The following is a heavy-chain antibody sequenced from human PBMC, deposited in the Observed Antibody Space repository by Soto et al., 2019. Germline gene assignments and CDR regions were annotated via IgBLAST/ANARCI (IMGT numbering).Heavy chain of an antibody. D-gene: IGHD1-26*01. V-gene: IGHV3-49*03. CDR1: GYTFGDYA. Sequence: EVQVVESGGGLVQPGRSLRLSCTAFGYTFGDYAISWFRQAPGKGLEWVGFVRSKAYGGTTEYAASVEGRFTVSRDDSNTIAYLQMNSLKSEDTAVYYCTRWKESYPDYWGQGTLVTVSS. CDR2: VRSKAYGGTT. J-gene: IGHJ4*02. CDR3: TRWKESYPDY.